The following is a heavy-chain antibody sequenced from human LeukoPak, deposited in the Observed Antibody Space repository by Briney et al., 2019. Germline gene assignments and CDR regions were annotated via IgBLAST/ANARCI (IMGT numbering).Heavy chain of an antibody. J-gene: IGHJ4*02. CDR1: RFTFDDYA. Sequence: GGSLRLPCVGSRFTFDDYAMHWVRQALGKGLEWVSGINWNSGSTAYADSVKGRFTISRDNAKNSLYLQMNSLKTEDMALYYCTKPSNSYYYDTSGYYFDSWGQGTLVTVSS. CDR2: INWNSGST. V-gene: IGHV3-9*03. CDR3: TKPSNSYYYDTSGYYFDS. D-gene: IGHD3-22*01.